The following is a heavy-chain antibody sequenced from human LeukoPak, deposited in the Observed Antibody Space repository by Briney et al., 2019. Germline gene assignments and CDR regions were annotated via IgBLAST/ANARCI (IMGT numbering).Heavy chain of an antibody. J-gene: IGHJ6*03. CDR1: GASMFNYY. Sequence: SETLSLTCTASGASMFNYYGTWIRQSPGKGLEWIGFNHYSGGTSYKPSLKSRVTISIDTTKNQFSLKLTSVTAADTAVYYCARAPKYYYMDVWGKGTTVTVSS. CDR2: NHYSGGT. CDR3: ARAPKYYYMDV. V-gene: IGHV4-59*01.